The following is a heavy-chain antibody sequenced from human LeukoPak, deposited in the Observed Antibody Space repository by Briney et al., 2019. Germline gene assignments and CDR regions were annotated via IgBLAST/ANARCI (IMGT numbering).Heavy chain of an antibody. V-gene: IGHV3-53*01. Sequence: GGSLRLSCEASGFTFSSYAMSWVRQAPGKGLEWVSFIYTDGNTYYADPVEGRFTISRDNSKNMLYLQMNSLRAEDTAVYYCGREFTISPSYFDYWGQGTLVTVSS. CDR2: IYTDGNT. CDR3: GREFTISPSYFDY. J-gene: IGHJ4*02. CDR1: GFTFSSYA. D-gene: IGHD3-10*01.